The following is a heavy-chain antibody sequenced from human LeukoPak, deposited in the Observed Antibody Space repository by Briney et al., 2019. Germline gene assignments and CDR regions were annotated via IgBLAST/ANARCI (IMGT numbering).Heavy chain of an antibody. CDR2: INHSGST. CDR1: GGSFSGYY. J-gene: IGHJ4*02. D-gene: IGHD6-19*01. CDR3: ARGAAIAQWLGSFDY. V-gene: IGHV4-34*01. Sequence: PSETLSLTCAVYGGSFSGYYWSWIRQPPGKGLEWIGEINHSGSTNYNPSLKSRVTISVDTSKNQFSLKLSPVTAADTAVYYCARGAAIAQWLGSFDYWGQGTLVTVSS.